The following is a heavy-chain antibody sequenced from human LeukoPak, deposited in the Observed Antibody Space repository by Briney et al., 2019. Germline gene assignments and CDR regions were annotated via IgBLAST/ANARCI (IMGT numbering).Heavy chain of an antibody. J-gene: IGHJ4*02. CDR3: ASGHYYGSGSYYRN. D-gene: IGHD3-10*01. V-gene: IGHV4-59*01. CDR2: IYYSGST. Sequence: PSETLSLTCAVYGGSFSGYYWSWIRQPPGKGLEWIGYIYYSGSTNYNPSLKSRVTISVDTSKNQFSLKLSSVTAADTAVYYCASGHYYGSGSYYRNWGQGTLVTVSS. CDR1: GGSFSGYY.